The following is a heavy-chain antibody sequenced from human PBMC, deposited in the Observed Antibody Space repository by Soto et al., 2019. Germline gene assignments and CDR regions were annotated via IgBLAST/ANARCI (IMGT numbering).Heavy chain of an antibody. CDR2: TYYRSKWYN. CDR1: GDSVSSNSAA. CDR3: ARGNSSGYYRGDDYYGMDV. V-gene: IGHV6-1*01. D-gene: IGHD3-22*01. Sequence: SQTLSLTCAISGDSVSSNSAAWNWIRRSPSRGLEWLGRTYYRSKWYNDYAVSVKSRITINPDTSKNQFSLQLNSVTPEDTAVYYCARGNSSGYYRGDDYYGMDVWGQGTTVTVSS. J-gene: IGHJ6*02.